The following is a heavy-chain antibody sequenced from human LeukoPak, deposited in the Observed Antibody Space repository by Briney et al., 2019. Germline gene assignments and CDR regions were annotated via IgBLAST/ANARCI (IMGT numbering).Heavy chain of an antibody. CDR3: ARVTTRGYSYGLDY. CDR1: GYTFTGYY. Sequence: ASVKVSCKASGYTFTGYYMHWVRQAPGQGLEWTGWINPNSGGTNYAQKFQGRVTMTRDTSISTAYMELSRLRSDDTAVYYCARVTTRGYSYGLDYWGQGTLVTVSS. CDR2: INPNSGGT. J-gene: IGHJ4*02. V-gene: IGHV1-2*02. D-gene: IGHD5-18*01.